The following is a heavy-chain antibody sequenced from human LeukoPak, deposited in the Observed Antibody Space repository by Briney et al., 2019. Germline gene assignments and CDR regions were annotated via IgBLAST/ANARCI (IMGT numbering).Heavy chain of an antibody. J-gene: IGHJ6*02. CDR3: AKALRTAAGPYYYYGMDV. CDR1: GFAFDDYA. CDR2: ISWNSGSI. D-gene: IGHD6-19*01. V-gene: IGHV3-9*01. Sequence: GGSPRLSCAASGFAFDDYAMHWVRQAPGEGLEWVSGISWNSGSIGYADSVKGRFTISRDNAKNPLYLQMNSLRAEDTALYYCAKALRTAAGPYYYYGMDVWGQGTTVTVS.